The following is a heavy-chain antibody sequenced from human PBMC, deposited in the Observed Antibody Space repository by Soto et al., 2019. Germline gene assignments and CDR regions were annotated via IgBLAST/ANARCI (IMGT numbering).Heavy chain of an antibody. CDR1: GYTFTSYY. V-gene: IGHV1-46*01. CDR2: INPSGGST. CDR3: ALGVGVVAATSVGFAY. J-gene: IGHJ4*02. D-gene: IGHD2-15*01. Sequence: ASVKVSCKASGYTFTSYYMHRVRQAPGQGLEWMGIINPSGGSTSYAQKFQGRVTMTRDTSTSTVYMELSSLRSEDTAVYYCALGVGVVAATSVGFAYWGQGTPVTVYS.